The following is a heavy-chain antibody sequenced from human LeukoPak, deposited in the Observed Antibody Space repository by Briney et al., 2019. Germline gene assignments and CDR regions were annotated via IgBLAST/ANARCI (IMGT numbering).Heavy chain of an antibody. CDR2: ISGSGSTI. J-gene: IGHJ4*02. Sequence: SGGSLRLSCAASGFTFSDYYMSWIRQAPGKGLEWVSYISGSGSTIYYADSVKGRFTISRDNAKNSLYLQMNSLRAEDTAVYYCARDRMQRYSSGWYHGVDYRPNFDYWGQGTLVTVSS. V-gene: IGHV3-11*04. CDR3: ARDRMQRYSSGWYHGVDYRPNFDY. D-gene: IGHD6-19*01. CDR1: GFTFSDYY.